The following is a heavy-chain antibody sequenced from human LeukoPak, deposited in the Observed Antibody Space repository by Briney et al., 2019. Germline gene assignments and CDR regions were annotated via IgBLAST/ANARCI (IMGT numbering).Heavy chain of an antibody. V-gene: IGHV3-33*01. CDR2: IWNAGTNT. D-gene: IGHD1-14*01. Sequence: GGSLRLFCAASGFSFSTYGMHWVGQAPGGGLEGVALIWNAGTNTYYADSVEGRLTISRDSSKNTVYLQVNSLRAGDSSVYLCARDTPPGGHYYFDYWGQGTLVIVSS. CDR3: ARDTPPGGHYYFDY. CDR1: GFSFSTYG. J-gene: IGHJ4*02.